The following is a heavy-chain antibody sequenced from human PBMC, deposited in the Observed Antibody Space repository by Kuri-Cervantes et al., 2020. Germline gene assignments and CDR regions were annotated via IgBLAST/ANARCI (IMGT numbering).Heavy chain of an antibody. J-gene: IGHJ4*02. Sequence: LSLTCAASGFTFSSYDMHWVRQATGKGLEWVSAIGTAGDTYYPGSVKGRFTISRDNSKNTLYLQMNSLRAEDTAVYYCVVIAVADKTDYWGQGTLVTVSS. D-gene: IGHD6-19*01. CDR3: VVIAVADKTDY. V-gene: IGHV3-13*01. CDR2: IGTAGDT. CDR1: GFTFSSYD.